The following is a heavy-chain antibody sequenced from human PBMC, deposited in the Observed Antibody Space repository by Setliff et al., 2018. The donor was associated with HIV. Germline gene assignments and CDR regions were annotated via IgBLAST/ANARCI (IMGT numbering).Heavy chain of an antibody. V-gene: IGHV4-59*01. CDR2: IYHSGIT. CDR1: SGSISSYY. Sequence: PSETLSLTCAVSSGSISSYYWSWIRQSPEKGLEWIGYIYHSGITSYNPSLKSRVTMSMDMSKNLFSLNLSSVTAADSAVYYCARIAWKQGAVGSFCDYWGQGGLVTVSS. CDR3: ARIAWKQGAVGSFCDY. D-gene: IGHD3-10*01. J-gene: IGHJ4*02.